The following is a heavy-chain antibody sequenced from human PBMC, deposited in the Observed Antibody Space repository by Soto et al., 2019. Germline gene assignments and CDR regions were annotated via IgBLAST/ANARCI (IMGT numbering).Heavy chain of an antibody. V-gene: IGHV3-74*01. CDR3: ARVPYCGGDCYGYYYYGMDV. J-gene: IGHJ6*02. CDR1: GFTFSSYW. Sequence: GGSLRLSCAASGFTFSSYWMHWVRQAPGKGLVWVSRINSDGSSTSYADSVKGRFTISRDNAKNTLYLQMNSLRAEDTAVYYCARVPYCGGDCYGYYYYGMDVWGQWTTVTVSS. D-gene: IGHD2-21*02. CDR2: INSDGSST.